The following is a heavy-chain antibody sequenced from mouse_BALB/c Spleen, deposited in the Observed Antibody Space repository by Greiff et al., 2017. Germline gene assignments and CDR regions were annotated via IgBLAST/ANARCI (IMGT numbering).Heavy chain of an antibody. CDR3: ARLGYGNAMDY. CDR2: IYPGDGDT. V-gene: IGHV1-80*01. CDR1: GYAFSSYW. D-gene: IGHD2-10*02. J-gene: IGHJ4*01. Sequence: VQLVESGAELVRPGSSVKISCKASGYAFSSYWMNWVKQRPGQGLEWIGQIYPGDGDTNYNGKFKGKATLTADKSSSTAYMQLSSLTSEDSAVYFCARLGYGNAMDYWGQGTSVTVSS.